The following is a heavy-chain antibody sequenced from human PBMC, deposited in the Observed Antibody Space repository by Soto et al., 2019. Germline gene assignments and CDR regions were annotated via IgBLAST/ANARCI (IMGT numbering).Heavy chain of an antibody. V-gene: IGHV3-30*18. Sequence: PGGSLRLSCAASGFTFSSYGMHWVRQAPGKGLEWVAVISYDGSNKYYADSVKGRFTISRDNSKNTLYLQMNSLRAEDTAVYYCAKSNRPGVAATPWFDPWGQGTLVTVSS. CDR2: ISYDGSNK. CDR3: AKSNRPGVAATPWFDP. J-gene: IGHJ5*02. CDR1: GFTFSSYG. D-gene: IGHD2-15*01.